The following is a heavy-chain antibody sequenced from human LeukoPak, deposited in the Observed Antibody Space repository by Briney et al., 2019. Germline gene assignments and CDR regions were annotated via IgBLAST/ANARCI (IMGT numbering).Heavy chain of an antibody. CDR3: ARDLDYAFDY. V-gene: IGHV1-69*05. J-gene: IGHJ4*02. CDR2: IIPIFGTA. CDR1: GGTFSSYA. D-gene: IGHD4-17*01. Sequence: ASVKVSCKASGGTFSSYAISWVRQAPGQGLEWMGGIIPIFGTANYAQKFQGRVTITTDESTNTAYMELSSLRSEDTAVYYCARDLDYAFDYWGQGTLVTVSS.